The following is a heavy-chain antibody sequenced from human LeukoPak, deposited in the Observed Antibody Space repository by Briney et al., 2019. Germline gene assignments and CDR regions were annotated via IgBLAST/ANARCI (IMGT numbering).Heavy chain of an antibody. V-gene: IGHV6-1*01. CDR3: ARGQNKKYGPFLDF. J-gene: IGHJ4*02. D-gene: IGHD4-17*01. Sequence: SQTLSLTCAISGDSVSSNSAAWNWIRQSPSRVLEWLGRTYYRSKWYNDYAVSVKSRITINPDTSKNQFSLQLNSVTAADTAEYYCARGQNKKYGPFLDFWGQGTLVTVSS. CDR1: GDSVSSNSAA. CDR2: TYYRSKWYN.